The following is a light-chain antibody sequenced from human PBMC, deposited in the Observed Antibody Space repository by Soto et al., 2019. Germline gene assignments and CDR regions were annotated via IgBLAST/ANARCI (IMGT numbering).Light chain of an antibody. Sequence: DIQMTQSPSSLSASVGDRVTITCRASQSISSYLNWYQQKPGKAPKLLIYAASSLQSGVPSRFSGSGSGTDFTLTISSLQPEDFATYYCQQASSFPPTFGQGTRLEI. J-gene: IGKJ5*01. V-gene: IGKV1-39*01. CDR1: QSISSY. CDR2: AAS. CDR3: QQASSFPPT.